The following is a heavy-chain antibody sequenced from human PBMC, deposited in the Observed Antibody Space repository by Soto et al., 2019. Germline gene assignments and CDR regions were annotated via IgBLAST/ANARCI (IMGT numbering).Heavy chain of an antibody. V-gene: IGHV1-2*04. J-gene: IGHJ4*02. CDR3: ARYPYYYDSSGYRYFDY. D-gene: IGHD3-22*01. Sequence: ASVKVSCKASGYTFTGYYMHWVRQAPGQGLEWMGWINPNSGGTNYAQKFQGWVTMTRDTSISTAYMELSRLRSDDTAVYYCARYPYYYDSSGYRYFDYWGQGTPVTVSS. CDR2: INPNSGGT. CDR1: GYTFTGYY.